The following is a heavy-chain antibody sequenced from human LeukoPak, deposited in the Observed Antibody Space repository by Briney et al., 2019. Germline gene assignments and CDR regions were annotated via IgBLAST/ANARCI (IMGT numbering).Heavy chain of an antibody. J-gene: IGHJ4*02. Sequence: TSETLSLTCTVSGGSISSGYWNWVRQPPGKGLVWLGYFYYSGSTNYNPSLKSRITISVDTSKNQFSLKLSSVTAADTAVYYCAREGYCSSTSCFSWGQGTLVTVSS. CDR2: FYYSGST. V-gene: IGHV4-59*12. CDR3: AREGYCSSTSCFS. CDR1: GGSISSGY. D-gene: IGHD2-2*01.